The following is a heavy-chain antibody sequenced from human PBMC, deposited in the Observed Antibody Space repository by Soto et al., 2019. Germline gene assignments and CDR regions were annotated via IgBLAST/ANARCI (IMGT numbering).Heavy chain of an antibody. D-gene: IGHD2-15*01. CDR3: ARVKLAGRGGFDY. CDR2: VHDSGST. J-gene: IGHJ4*02. CDR1: GDAISNYY. V-gene: IGHV4-59*08. Sequence: PSETLSLTCSVSGDAISNYYWSWIRQTPGKGLEWIGCVHDSGSTDYNPTLKGRVTMSLHTSKSQFSLELTSVTAADTAVYYCARVKLAGRGGFDYWGLGTLVTVSS.